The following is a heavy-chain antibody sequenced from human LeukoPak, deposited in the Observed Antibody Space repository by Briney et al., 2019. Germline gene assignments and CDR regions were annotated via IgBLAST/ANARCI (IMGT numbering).Heavy chain of an antibody. D-gene: IGHD6-19*01. CDR2: IHSSGST. Sequence: KTSETLSLTCTVSGGSISSFYWSWIRQPPGKGLEWIGYIHSSGSTNYNPSLKSRVTISVDTSKNQFSLQLRSVTAADTAVYYCARDRSSGWEHDAFDIWGQGTMVTVSS. V-gene: IGHV4-59*01. CDR1: GGSISSFY. J-gene: IGHJ3*02. CDR3: ARDRSSGWEHDAFDI.